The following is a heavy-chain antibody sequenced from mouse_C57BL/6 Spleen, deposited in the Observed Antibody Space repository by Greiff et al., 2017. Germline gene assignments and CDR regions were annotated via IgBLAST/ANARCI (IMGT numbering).Heavy chain of an antibody. CDR2: ISSGGSYT. J-gene: IGHJ2*01. CDR1: GFTFSSYG. D-gene: IGHD1-1*01. Sequence: EVKLVESGGDLVKPGGPLKLSCAASGFTFSSYGMSWVRQTPDKRLEWVATISSGGSYTYYPDSVKGRFTISRDNAKNTLYLQMSSLKSEDTAMYYCARQGLIDYGSSYYFDYWGQGTTLTVSS. CDR3: ARQGLIDYGSSYYFDY. V-gene: IGHV5-6*02.